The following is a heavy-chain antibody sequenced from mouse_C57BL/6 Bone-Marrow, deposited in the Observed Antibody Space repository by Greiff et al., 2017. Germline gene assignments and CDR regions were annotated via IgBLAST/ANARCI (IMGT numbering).Heavy chain of an antibody. J-gene: IGHJ3*01. CDR1: GHTFTSYG. Sequence: VQLQQSGAELARPGASVKLSCKASGHTFTSYGISWVKQRTGQGLEWIGEIYPRSGNTYYNEKFKGKATLTADKSSSTAYMELRSLTSEDSAVYFCAREDYSNRFAYWGQGTLVTVSA. CDR2: IYPRSGNT. CDR3: AREDYSNRFAY. V-gene: IGHV1-81*01. D-gene: IGHD2-5*01.